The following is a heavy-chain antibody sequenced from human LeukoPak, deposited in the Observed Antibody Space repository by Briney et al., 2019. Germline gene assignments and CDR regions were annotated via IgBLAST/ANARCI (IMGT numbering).Heavy chain of an antibody. V-gene: IGHV3-49*04. CDR3: TRGPPYCSSTSCYFVLSY. CDR1: GFTFGDYA. Sequence: TGGSLRLSCTASGFTFGDYAMSWVRQAPGKGLEWVGFIRSKAYGGTTEYAASVKGRFTISRDDSKSIAYLQMNSLKTEDTAVYYCTRGPPYCSSTSCYFVLSYWGQGTLVTVSS. CDR2: IRSKAYGGTT. D-gene: IGHD2-2*01. J-gene: IGHJ4*02.